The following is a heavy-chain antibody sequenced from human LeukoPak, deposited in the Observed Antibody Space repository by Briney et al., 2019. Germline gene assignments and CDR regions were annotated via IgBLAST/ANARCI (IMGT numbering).Heavy chain of an antibody. J-gene: IGHJ3*02. D-gene: IGHD1/OR15-1a*01. CDR3: ATEQWGRSVRGAFDI. Sequence: ASVKVSCKASGYTFTSNGISWVRQAPGQGLEWMGWISAYNGNTNYAQKFQGRVTMTTDTSTSTAYMELSSLRSEDTAVYYCATEQWGRSVRGAFDIWGQGTMVTVSS. CDR1: GYTFTSNG. CDR2: ISAYNGNT. V-gene: IGHV1-18*01.